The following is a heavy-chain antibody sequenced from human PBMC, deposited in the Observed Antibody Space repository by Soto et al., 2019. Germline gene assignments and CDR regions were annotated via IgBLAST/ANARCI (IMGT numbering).Heavy chain of an antibody. J-gene: IGHJ4*02. CDR1: ALTFNQDA. CDR2: ISGGGGTM. Sequence: PGGSLRLSSAASALTFNQDAMHLVRLLLEKKLEWLSYISGGGGTMFYADSVKGRVTISRDNAKNSLYLQMDSLRAEDTAVYYCARDKSGDYSNDYWGLGTLATVGS. CDR3: ARDKSGDYSNDY. D-gene: IGHD1-26*01. V-gene: IGHV3-48*04.